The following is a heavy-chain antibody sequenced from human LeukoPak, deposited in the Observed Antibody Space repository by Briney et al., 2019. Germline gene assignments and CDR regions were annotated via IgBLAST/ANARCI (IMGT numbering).Heavy chain of an antibody. CDR2: INWNGGST. V-gene: IGHV3-20*04. J-gene: IGHJ6*03. CDR3: ARDARGDYDFWSGYIPYYMDV. Sequence: PGGSLRLSCAASGFTFDDYGMSWVRQAPGKGLEWVSGINWNGGSTGYADSVKGRFTISRDNAKTSLYLQMNSLRAEDTALYYCARDARGDYDFWSGYIPYYMDVWGKGTTVTVSS. CDR1: GFTFDDYG. D-gene: IGHD3-3*01.